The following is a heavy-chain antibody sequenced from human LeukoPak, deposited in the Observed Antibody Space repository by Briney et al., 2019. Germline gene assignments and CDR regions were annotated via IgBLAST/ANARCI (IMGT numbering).Heavy chain of an antibody. CDR1: GFTFSSYA. CDR2: ISGSGGST. J-gene: IGHJ4*02. CDR3: AKLSWGYCSSQGICRPTPDY. V-gene: IGHV3-23*01. D-gene: IGHD2-2*01. Sequence: GGSLRLSCAASGFTFSSYAMSWVRQAPGKGLEWVSAISGSGGSTYYADSVKGRFTISRDNSKNTLYLQMNSLRAEDTAVYYCAKLSWGYCSSQGICRPTPDYWGQGTLVTVSS.